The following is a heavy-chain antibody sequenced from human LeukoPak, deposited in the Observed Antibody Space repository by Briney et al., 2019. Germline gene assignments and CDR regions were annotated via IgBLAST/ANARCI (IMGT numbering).Heavy chain of an antibody. J-gene: IGHJ4*02. CDR2: INHSGST. D-gene: IGHD6-13*01. Sequence: SETLSLTCAVYGGSFSGYYWSWIRYWSSIRQPPGKGLEWIGEINHSGSTNYNPSLKSRVTISVDTSKNQFSLKLSSVTAADTAVYYCARLSSSWYYFDYWGQGTLVTVSS. CDR1: GGSFSGYY. CDR3: ARLSSSWYYFDY. V-gene: IGHV4-34*01.